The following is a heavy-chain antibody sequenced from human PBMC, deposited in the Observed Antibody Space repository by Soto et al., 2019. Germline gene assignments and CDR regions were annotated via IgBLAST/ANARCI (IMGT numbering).Heavy chain of an antibody. CDR2: MNPNSGNT. CDR1: GYTFTSYD. CDR3: ARXFKRRFLEWLFDYGMDV. Sequence: ASVKVSCKASGYTFTSYDINWVRQATGQGLEWMGWMNPNSGNTGYAQKFQGRVTMTRNTSIITAYMELSSLRSEDTAVYYCARXFKRRFLEWLFDYGMDVWGQGTTVTVSS. D-gene: IGHD3-3*01. V-gene: IGHV1-8*01. J-gene: IGHJ6*02.